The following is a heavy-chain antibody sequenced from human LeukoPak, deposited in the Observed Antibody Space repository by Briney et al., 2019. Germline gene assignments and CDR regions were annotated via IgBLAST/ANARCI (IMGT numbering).Heavy chain of an antibody. CDR2: IRFDGSDK. CDR1: GFTFNSYG. CDR3: ARPDGYNYPY. V-gene: IGHV3-30*02. D-gene: IGHD5-24*01. J-gene: IGHJ4*02. Sequence: PRGSLTLSCAASGFTFNSYGMHWVRQAPGKGLEWVAFIRFDGSDKYYADSVRGRLTISRDNSKNTLYLQMNSLRAEDTAIYYCARPDGYNYPYWGQGTLVTVSS.